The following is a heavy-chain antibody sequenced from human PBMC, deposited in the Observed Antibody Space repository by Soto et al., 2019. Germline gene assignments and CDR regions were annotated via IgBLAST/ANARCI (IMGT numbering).Heavy chain of an antibody. CDR3: AKDRQGTKWSYYSLDY. V-gene: IGHV3-23*01. Sequence: EVQLLESGGGLVQPGGSLRLSCAASGFTFSSYAMSWVRQAPGKGLEWVSAISGSGGSTYYADSVKGRFTISRDNSKNTLYLQMNSLRAEDTAVYYCAKDRQGTKWSYYSLDYWGQGTLVTVSS. CDR2: ISGSGGST. J-gene: IGHJ4*02. D-gene: IGHD1-26*01. CDR1: GFTFSSYA.